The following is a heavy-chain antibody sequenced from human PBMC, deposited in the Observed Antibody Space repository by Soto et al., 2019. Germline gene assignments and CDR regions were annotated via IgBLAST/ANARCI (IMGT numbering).Heavy chain of an antibody. CDR1: GASFSGYY. CDR3: ARGHSTSGYDS. CDR2: IHHSGST. Sequence: SETLSLTCSVYGASFSGYYWSWIRQSPGKGLEWIGEIHHSGSTHYNPSLKSRLTFSIDESQSQFYMMLTSVTAADTALYFCARGHSTSGYDSWGQGSLVTV. V-gene: IGHV4-34*01. D-gene: IGHD6-6*01. J-gene: IGHJ4*02.